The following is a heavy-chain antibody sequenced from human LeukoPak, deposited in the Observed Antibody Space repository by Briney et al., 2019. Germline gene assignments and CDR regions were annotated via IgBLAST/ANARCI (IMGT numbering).Heavy chain of an antibody. CDR3: ARYSGSYPHDAFEI. Sequence: PSETLSLTCTVSTFSIGTNYYWSWIRQPPGKGLEWIGYIYYSGSTSYNPSLKSRVTISVDASKNQFSLKPRSVTAADTAVYYCARYSGSYPHDAFEIWGQGTMVTVSS. CDR2: IYYSGST. CDR1: TFSIGTNYY. V-gene: IGHV4-59*01. D-gene: IGHD1-26*01. J-gene: IGHJ3*02.